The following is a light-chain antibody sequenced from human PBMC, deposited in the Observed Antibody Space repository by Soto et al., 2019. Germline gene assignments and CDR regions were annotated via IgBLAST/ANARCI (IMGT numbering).Light chain of an antibody. V-gene: IGKV3-15*01. Sequence: EIVMTQSPATLSVSPGERATLSCRASQSVSSNLAWYQQKRGQAPRLLIYGASTRATGIPARFSGSGSGTEFTLTISSLQSEDFAVYYCQQYNNWWTFGQGTKVEIK. CDR1: QSVSSN. CDR2: GAS. J-gene: IGKJ1*01. CDR3: QQYNNWWT.